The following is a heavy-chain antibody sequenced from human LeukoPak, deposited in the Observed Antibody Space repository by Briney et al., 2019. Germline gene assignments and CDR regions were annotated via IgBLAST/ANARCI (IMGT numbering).Heavy chain of an antibody. J-gene: IGHJ4*02. CDR1: GFTFSSYW. CDR3: ARGLSGYASSLGY. V-gene: IGHV3-74*01. Sequence: GGSLRLSCAASGFTFSSYWMHWVRQAPGKVLVWVSRINSDGSSTSYADSVRGRFSISRDNAKNTLYLQMNSLRAEDTAVYYCARGLSGYASSLGYWGQGTLVTVPT. D-gene: IGHD6-6*01. CDR2: INSDGSST.